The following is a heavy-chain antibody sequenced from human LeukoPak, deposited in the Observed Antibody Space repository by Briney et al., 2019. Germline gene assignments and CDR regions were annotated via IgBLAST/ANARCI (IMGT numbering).Heavy chain of an antibody. V-gene: IGHV3-7*01. CDR2: IKQDGSEK. CDR1: GFTFSSYW. D-gene: IGHD6-19*01. Sequence: PGGSLRLSCAASGFTFSSYWMSWVRQAPGKGLEWVANIKQDGSEKYYVDSVKGRFTISRDNAKNSLYLQMNSLRAEDTAVYYCARVSSGWFNWFDPWGQGTLVTVSS. CDR3: ARVSSGWFNWFDP. J-gene: IGHJ5*02.